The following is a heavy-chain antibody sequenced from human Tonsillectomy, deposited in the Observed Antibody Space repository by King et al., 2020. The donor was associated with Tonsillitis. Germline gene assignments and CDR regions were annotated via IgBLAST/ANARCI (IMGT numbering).Heavy chain of an antibody. CDR3: AKVGYYGDHFDY. Sequence: VQLVESGGGLIQPGGSLRLSCAASGFTFRSYAMSWVRQAPGKGLEWVSAISGGGGSTFYADSVKGRFTISRDNSKSTLFLQMNSLRAEDTAVYHCAKVGYYGDHFDYWGQGTLVTVSS. J-gene: IGHJ4*02. CDR2: ISGGGGST. CDR1: GFTFRSYA. V-gene: IGHV3-23*04. D-gene: IGHD4-17*01.